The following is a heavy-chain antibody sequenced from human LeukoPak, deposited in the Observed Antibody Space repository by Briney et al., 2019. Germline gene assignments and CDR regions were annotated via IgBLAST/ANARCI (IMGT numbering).Heavy chain of an antibody. V-gene: IGHV4-61*01. CDR2: IYYSGST. Sequence: SETLSLTCTVSGGSISSSSYYWSWIRQSPGKGLEWIGYIYYSGSTNYNPSLKSRVTISVDTSKNQFSLKLSSVTAADTAVYYCARGTLAVAGFFDVWGLGTMVTVSS. D-gene: IGHD6-19*01. CDR3: ARGTLAVAGFFDV. J-gene: IGHJ3*01. CDR1: GGSISSSSYY.